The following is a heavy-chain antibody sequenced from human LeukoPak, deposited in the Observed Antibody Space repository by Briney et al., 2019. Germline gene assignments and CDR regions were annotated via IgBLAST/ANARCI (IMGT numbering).Heavy chain of an antibody. J-gene: IGHJ3*02. CDR3: ARLTYYDFWSGYNYAFDI. D-gene: IGHD3-3*01. CDR1: GYTFTSYA. CDR2: INAGNGNT. Sequence: GASVKVSCKASGYTFTSYAMHWVRQAPGQRLEWMGWINAGNGNTKYAQKLQDRVTMTTDTSTTTAYMELSRLRSDDTAVYYCARLTYYDFWSGYNYAFDIWGQGTMVTVSS. V-gene: IGHV1-3*01.